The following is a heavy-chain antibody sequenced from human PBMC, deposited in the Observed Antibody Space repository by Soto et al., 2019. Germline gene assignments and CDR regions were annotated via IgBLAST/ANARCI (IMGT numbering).Heavy chain of an antibody. CDR3: AKLPDTILGLSVAHDAFAF. V-gene: IGHV3-30*18. Sequence: QVQLVESGGGVVQPGKSVRLSCAASGFIFSNYAMHWVRQAPGKGLEWVADISHDGRNKYHADSVGGRFTISGDNSKNTLYLQMDSLTAEDTALYYCAKLPDTILGLSVAHDAFAFWGQGTTVTVSS. J-gene: IGHJ3*01. D-gene: IGHD2-2*01. CDR1: GFIFSNYA. CDR2: ISHDGRNK.